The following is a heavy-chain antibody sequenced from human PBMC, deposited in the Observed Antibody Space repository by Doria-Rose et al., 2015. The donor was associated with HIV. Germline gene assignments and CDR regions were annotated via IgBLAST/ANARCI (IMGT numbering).Heavy chain of an antibody. V-gene: IGHV4-59*01. CDR3: ARVLSGTYDY. Sequence: QVQLQESGPGLATPSETLSLTCSVSGGSISHYSWSWIRQPPGKGLEYIGDIFYTGSTNYSHFLKSRVSISIDTSKNKFSLRLSPVTAADTAVYYCARVLSGTYDYWGQGTLVTVSS. D-gene: IGHD1-26*01. J-gene: IGHJ4*02. CDR2: IFYTGST. CDR1: GGSISHYS.